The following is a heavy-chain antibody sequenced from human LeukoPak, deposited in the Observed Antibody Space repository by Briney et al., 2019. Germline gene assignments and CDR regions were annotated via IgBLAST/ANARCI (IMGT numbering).Heavy chain of an antibody. CDR1: GFTFSSYA. Sequence: GASLRLSCAASGFTFSSYAMSWVRQAPGKGLEWVSAISGSGGSTYYADSVKGRFTISRDNSKNTLYLQMNSLRAEDTAVYYCARVGFLEWLPDYYYYGMDVWGQGTTVTVSS. D-gene: IGHD3-3*01. V-gene: IGHV3-23*01. CDR2: ISGSGGST. J-gene: IGHJ6*02. CDR3: ARVGFLEWLPDYYYYGMDV.